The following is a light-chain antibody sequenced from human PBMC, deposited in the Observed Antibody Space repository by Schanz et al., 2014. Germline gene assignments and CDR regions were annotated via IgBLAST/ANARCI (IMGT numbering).Light chain of an antibody. V-gene: IGKV3-15*01. Sequence: EIVMTQSPGTLSVSPGERVTLSCRASQSVSSNLAWYQKKPGQAPRLLVYGPSTRATGVPARFSGSGSGTDFTLTISSLEPEDFAVYYCQQYGSSPLTFGGGTKVEIK. J-gene: IGKJ4*01. CDR1: QSVSSN. CDR3: QQYGSSPLT. CDR2: GPS.